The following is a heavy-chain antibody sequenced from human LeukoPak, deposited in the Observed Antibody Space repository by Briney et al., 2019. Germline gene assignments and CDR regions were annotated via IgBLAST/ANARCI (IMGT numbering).Heavy chain of an antibody. CDR2: IIPIFGTA. CDR3: ARAAYFDWFHNWFDP. Sequence: ASVKVSCKASGGTFSSYAISWVRQAPGQGLEWMGGIIPIFGTANYAQKFQGRVTITADESTSTAYMELSSLRSEDTAVYYCARAAYFDWFHNWFDPWGQGTLVTVSS. J-gene: IGHJ5*02. CDR1: GGTFSSYA. D-gene: IGHD3-9*01. V-gene: IGHV1-69*13.